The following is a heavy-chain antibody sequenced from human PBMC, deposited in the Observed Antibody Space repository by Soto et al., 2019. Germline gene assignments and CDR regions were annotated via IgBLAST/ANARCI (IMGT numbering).Heavy chain of an antibody. CDR3: AHSTPQFGELNFDY. D-gene: IGHD3-10*01. CDR1: GFSLSTSGLG. J-gene: IGHJ4*02. Sequence: QITLRESGPTLVKPTQTLTLTCTFSGFSLSTSGLGVGWIRQPPGKALEWLALIYWDDDKRYSPSLKSRLTITKDTSKNQGVLTMTNMDPVDTATYYCAHSTPQFGELNFDYWGQGTLVTVSS. CDR2: IYWDDDK. V-gene: IGHV2-5*02.